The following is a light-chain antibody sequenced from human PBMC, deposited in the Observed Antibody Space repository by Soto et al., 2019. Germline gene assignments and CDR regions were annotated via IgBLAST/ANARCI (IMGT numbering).Light chain of an antibody. V-gene: IGLV2-14*01. CDR3: SSYTTTTRV. CDR1: SSDIGSNNY. Sequence: QSALTQPASVSGSPGQSITISCTGTSSDIGSNNYVSWFQQRPGKAPKLIIYEVSNRPSGVSNHFSGSKSGNTASLTISGLLPEDEAEYYCSSYTTTTRVFGGGTQLTVL. J-gene: IGLJ3*02. CDR2: EVS.